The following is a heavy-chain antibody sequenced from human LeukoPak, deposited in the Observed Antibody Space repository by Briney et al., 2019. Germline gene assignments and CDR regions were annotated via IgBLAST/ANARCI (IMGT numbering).Heavy chain of an antibody. V-gene: IGHV4-39*02. CDR3: AREVGEQARPVDY. D-gene: IGHD1-26*01. CDR2: IYYTGRT. J-gene: IGHJ4*02. Sequence: PSETLSLTCTVSYGSVSSSAYYWGWIRQPPGNNLEWIGSIYYTGRTSHNPSLKSRVTISVDTSKNQFSLKLSAVSAADTAVYYCAREVGEQARPVDYWGQGLLVTVSS. CDR1: YGSVSSSAYY.